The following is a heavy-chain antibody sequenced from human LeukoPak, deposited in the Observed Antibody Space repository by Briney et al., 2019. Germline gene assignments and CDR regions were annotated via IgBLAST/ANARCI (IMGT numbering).Heavy chain of an antibody. CDR1: GYTFTGYY. J-gene: IGHJ6*03. Sequence: GASVKVSCKASGYTFTGYYMHWVRQAPGQGLEWMGWINPNSGGTNYAQKFQGRVTMTRDTSISTAYMELSRLRSDDTAVYYCAVTGSHYYGSGSYYRYYYYMDVWGKGTTVTISS. CDR2: INPNSGGT. CDR3: AVTGSHYYGSGSYYRYYYYMDV. V-gene: IGHV1-2*02. D-gene: IGHD3-10*01.